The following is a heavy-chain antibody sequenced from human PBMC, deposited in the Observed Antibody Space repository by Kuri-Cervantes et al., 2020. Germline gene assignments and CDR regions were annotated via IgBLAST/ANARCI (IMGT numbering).Heavy chain of an antibody. V-gene: IGHV3-33*08. Sequence: GESLKISFAASGFTFSSYAMSWVRQAPGKGLEWVAVIWYDGSNKYYADSVKGRFTISRDNSKNTLYLQMNSLRAEDTAVYYCARGFHRQWLTYFDYWGQGTLVTVSS. J-gene: IGHJ4*02. D-gene: IGHD6-19*01. CDR3: ARGFHRQWLTYFDY. CDR1: GFTFSSYA. CDR2: IWYDGSNK.